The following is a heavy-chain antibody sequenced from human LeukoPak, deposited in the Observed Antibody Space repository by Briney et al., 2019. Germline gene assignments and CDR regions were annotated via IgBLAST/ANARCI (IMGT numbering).Heavy chain of an antibody. D-gene: IGHD2-2*01. Sequence: SVKVSCKTSGGIFKSYALSWVRQAPGQGLEWMGGIIPIFGTANYAESFKGRVAFTADESMSTVYMELSSLRSEDTAVYYCARGKVVPDALWNHAFDVWGQGAMVTVSS. J-gene: IGHJ3*01. CDR2: IIPIFGTA. CDR1: GGIFKSYA. V-gene: IGHV1-69*13. CDR3: ARGKVVPDALWNHAFDV.